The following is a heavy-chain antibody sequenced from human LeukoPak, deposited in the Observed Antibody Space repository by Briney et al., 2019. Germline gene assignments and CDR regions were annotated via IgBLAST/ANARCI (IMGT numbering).Heavy chain of an antibody. CDR3: ARGWNMFDY. J-gene: IGHJ4*02. D-gene: IGHD1/OR15-1a*01. CDR1: GFTFTNYA. V-gene: IGHV3-23*01. CDR2: LTGSGGKT. Sequence: GGSLRLSCEASGFTFTNYAMAWVRQGPGKGLEWVSGLTGSGGKTYYADSVRGRFTISRDNPKNTLYLQMNSLRAEDTAVYYCARGWNMFDYWGQGTLVTVSS.